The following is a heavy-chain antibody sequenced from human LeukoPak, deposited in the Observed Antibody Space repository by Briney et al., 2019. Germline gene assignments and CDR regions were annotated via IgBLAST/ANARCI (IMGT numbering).Heavy chain of an antibody. CDR2: IRYDGSNK. CDR1: GRTFSSYG. D-gene: IGHD3-22*01. Sequence: GGSLRLYCAASGRTFSSYGMHWVRQAPGKALEWVAFIRYDGSNKCYADCVKGRFTISRDNSKNTLYLKVNILRAQYTAVYYCAKVGYYYDSSGSELDYWGQGTLVTVSS. V-gene: IGHV3-30*02. J-gene: IGHJ4*02. CDR3: AKVGYYYDSSGSELDY.